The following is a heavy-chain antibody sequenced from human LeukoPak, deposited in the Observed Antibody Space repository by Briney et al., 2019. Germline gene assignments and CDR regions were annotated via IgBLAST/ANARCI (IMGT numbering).Heavy chain of an antibody. J-gene: IGHJ4*02. Sequence: GGSLRLSCAASGFMFSSNWMSWVRQAPGKGLEWVSAISGSGGSTYYADSVKGRFTISRDNSKNTLYLQMNSLRAEDTAVYYCAKSWQQLVPHDYWGQGTLVTVSS. V-gene: IGHV3-23*01. D-gene: IGHD6-13*01. CDR2: ISGSGGST. CDR1: GFMFSSNW. CDR3: AKSWQQLVPHDY.